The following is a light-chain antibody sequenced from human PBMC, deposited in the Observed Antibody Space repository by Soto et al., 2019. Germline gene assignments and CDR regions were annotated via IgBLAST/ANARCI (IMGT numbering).Light chain of an antibody. Sequence: DIQMTQSPSTLSASVGDRVSITCRASQSVDRYLAWYQQKPGKAPHLLIYDASSLESGVPSRFSGSGSGTEFTLTISSLQPDDFTTFYFQQYKDYTWTFGQGTKVEV. J-gene: IGKJ1*01. V-gene: IGKV1-5*01. CDR1: QSVDRY. CDR2: DAS. CDR3: QQYKDYTWT.